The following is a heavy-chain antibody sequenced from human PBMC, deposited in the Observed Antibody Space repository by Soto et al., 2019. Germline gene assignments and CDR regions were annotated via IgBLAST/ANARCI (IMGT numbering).Heavy chain of an antibody. V-gene: IGHV3-15*07. CDR2: IKSKTDGGTT. D-gene: IGHD3-22*01. CDR3: TTERGYYYDSSGDY. J-gene: IGHJ4*02. Sequence: GGSLILSCAASGFTFSNAWMNWVRQAPGKGLEWVGRIKSKTDGGTTDYAAPVKGRFTISRDDSKNTLYLQMNSLKTEDTAVYYCTTERGYYYDSSGDYWGQGTLVTVSS. CDR1: GFTFSNAW.